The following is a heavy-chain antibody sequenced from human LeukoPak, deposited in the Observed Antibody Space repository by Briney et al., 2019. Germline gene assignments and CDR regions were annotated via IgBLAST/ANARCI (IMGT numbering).Heavy chain of an antibody. CDR1: GFTFSSYG. V-gene: IGHV3-30*02. J-gene: IGHJ3*02. Sequence: PGGSLRLSCAASGFTFSSYGMRWVRQAPGKGLEWVAFIRYDGSNKYYADSVKGRFTISRDNSKTTLYLQMYSLRAEDTAVYYCGKLPVPSDDALDIWGQGTMVTVSS. CDR3: GKLPVPSDDALDI. CDR2: IRYDGSNK.